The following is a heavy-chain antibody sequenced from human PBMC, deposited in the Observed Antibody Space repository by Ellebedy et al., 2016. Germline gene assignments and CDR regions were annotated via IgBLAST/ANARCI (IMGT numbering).Heavy chain of an antibody. Sequence: GESLKISXAASGFTFRTYAMSWVRQAPGKGLEWVSSISGGGSGTYYADSVKGRFTISRDNSKNTVFLQMHSLRAEDTAVYYCLDFGSGWYAFTYWGQGTLVTVSS. CDR1: GFTFRTYA. CDR3: LDFGSGWYAFTY. D-gene: IGHD2-2*01. V-gene: IGHV3-23*01. CDR2: ISGGGSGT. J-gene: IGHJ4*02.